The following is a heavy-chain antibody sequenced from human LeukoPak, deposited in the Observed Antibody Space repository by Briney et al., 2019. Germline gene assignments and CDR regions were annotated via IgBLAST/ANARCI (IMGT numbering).Heavy chain of an antibody. Sequence: PGGPLRLSCAASGFTFSDYSMNWVRRAPGKGLEWVSYISSSRSTVYYADSVKGRFTISRDNAKNSLYLQMNSLGAEDTAVYYCTRPAPPGGIVYGFHIWGQGTMLTVSS. CDR3: TRPAPPGGIVYGFHI. J-gene: IGHJ3*02. V-gene: IGHV3-48*01. CDR1: GFTFSDYS. CDR2: ISSSRSTV. D-gene: IGHD3-16*02.